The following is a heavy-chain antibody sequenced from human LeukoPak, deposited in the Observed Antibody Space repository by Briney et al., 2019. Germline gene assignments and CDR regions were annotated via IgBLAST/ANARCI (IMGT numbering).Heavy chain of an antibody. J-gene: IGHJ6*02. D-gene: IGHD5-18*01. CDR2: ISSSGSTI. Sequence: PGGSLRLSCAASGFTFSSYEMNWVRQAPGKGLEWVSDISSSGSTIYYADSVKGRFTISRDNAKNSLYLQMNSLRAEDTAVYYCARDWYSYGQTYGKDVWGQGTTVTVSS. CDR3: ARDWYSYGQTYGKDV. CDR1: GFTFSSYE. V-gene: IGHV3-48*03.